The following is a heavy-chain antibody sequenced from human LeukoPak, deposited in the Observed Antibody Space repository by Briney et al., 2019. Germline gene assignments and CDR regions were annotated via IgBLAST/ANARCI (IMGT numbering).Heavy chain of an antibody. V-gene: IGHV3-11*01. J-gene: IGHJ6*03. D-gene: IGHD3-22*01. CDR1: GFTFSDYY. CDR2: ISSSGSTI. CDR3: ARDRFDDRSCYYYHYYHYMDV. Sequence: GGSLRLSCAASGFTFSDYYMSWIRQAPGKGLEWVSYISSSGSTIYYADAVKGRFTISRDNAKNSLYLPMNSLRAEDTAVYYCARDRFDDRSCYYYHYYHYMDVWGKGTTVTVSS.